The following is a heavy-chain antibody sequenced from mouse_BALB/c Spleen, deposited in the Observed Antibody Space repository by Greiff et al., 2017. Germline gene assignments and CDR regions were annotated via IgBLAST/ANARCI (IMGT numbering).Heavy chain of an antibody. Sequence: EVMLVESGGGLVKPGGSLKLSCAASGFTFSSYAMSWVRQTPEKRLEWVASISSGGSTYYPDSVKGRFTISRDNARNILYLQMSSLRSEDTAMYYCARKHDGYYFFDYWGQGTTLTVSS. J-gene: IGHJ2*01. CDR2: ISSGGST. V-gene: IGHV5-6-5*01. CDR3: ARKHDGYYFFDY. CDR1: GFTFSSYA. D-gene: IGHD2-3*01.